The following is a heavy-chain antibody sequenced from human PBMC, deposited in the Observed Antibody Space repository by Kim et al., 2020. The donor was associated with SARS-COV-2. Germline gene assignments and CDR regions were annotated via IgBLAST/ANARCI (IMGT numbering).Heavy chain of an antibody. CDR3: AKDWRSVVTWADAFDI. CDR2: TSYDGSIN. D-gene: IGHD2-15*01. J-gene: IGHJ3*02. Sequence: GGSLRLSCAASGFTFNTYAMHWVRQAPGKGLEWVAVTSYDGSINQYADSVKGRFAISRHNSKNTLYLQMNSLRVEDTAVYYCAKDWRSVVTWADAFDIWGQGTMVTVSS. CDR1: GFTFNTYA. V-gene: IGHV3-30*18.